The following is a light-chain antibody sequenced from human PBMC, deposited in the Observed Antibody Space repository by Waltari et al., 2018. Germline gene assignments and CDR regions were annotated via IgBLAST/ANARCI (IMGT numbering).Light chain of an antibody. CDR1: QSVSSY. V-gene: IGKV3-11*01. CDR3: QQRSNWPSYT. CDR2: DAS. J-gene: IGKJ2*01. Sequence: EIVLTQSPATLSLSPGERATLSCRASQSVSSYLAWYQQKPGQAPRLLIYDASNRATGIPARFSGSGSGTDFTLTISSRETEDFAVYYCQQRSNWPSYTFGQGTKLEIK.